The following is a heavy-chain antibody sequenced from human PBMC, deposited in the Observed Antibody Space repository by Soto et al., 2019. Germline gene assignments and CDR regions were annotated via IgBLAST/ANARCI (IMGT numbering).Heavy chain of an antibody. D-gene: IGHD6-6*01. CDR1: GYSFTSYW. J-gene: IGHJ6*02. Sequence: PGESLKISCKGSGYSFTSYWISWVRQMPGKGLEWMGRIDPSDSYTNYSPSFQGHVTISADKSISTAYLQWSSLKASDTAMYYCARRLRYSSSSGGLGYYYGMDVWGQGTTVTVSS. V-gene: IGHV5-10-1*01. CDR3: ARRLRYSSSSGGLGYYYGMDV. CDR2: IDPSDSYT.